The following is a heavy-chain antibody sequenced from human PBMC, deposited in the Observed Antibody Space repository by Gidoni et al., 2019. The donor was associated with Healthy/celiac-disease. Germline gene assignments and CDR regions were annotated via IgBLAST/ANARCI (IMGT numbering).Heavy chain of an antibody. D-gene: IGHD3-3*01. J-gene: IGHJ6*02. V-gene: IGHV3-64*01. Sequence: EVQLVESGGCLVQPGGSLRLSCAASGFTFSSYAMHLVRQAPGKGLEYVAAISSNGGSTYYANSVKGRFTISRDNSKNTLYLQMGSLRAEDMAVYYCARGPYYDFWSGYYTPYYYYGMDVWGQGTTVTVSS. CDR1: GFTFSSYA. CDR3: ARGPYYDFWSGYYTPYYYYGMDV. CDR2: ISSNGGST.